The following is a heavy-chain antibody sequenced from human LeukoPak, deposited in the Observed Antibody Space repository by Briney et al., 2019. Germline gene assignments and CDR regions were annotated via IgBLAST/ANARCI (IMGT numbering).Heavy chain of an antibody. CDR3: ARGVGEAFDI. Sequence: SETLSLTCTVSGGSISSGDYYWSWIRQPPGKGLEWIGSIYYSGSTYYNPSLKSRVTISVDTSKNQFSLKLSSVTAADTAVYYCARGVGEAFDIWGQGTMVTVSS. CDR1: GGSISSGDYY. D-gene: IGHD3-10*01. V-gene: IGHV4-39*07. J-gene: IGHJ3*02. CDR2: IYYSGST.